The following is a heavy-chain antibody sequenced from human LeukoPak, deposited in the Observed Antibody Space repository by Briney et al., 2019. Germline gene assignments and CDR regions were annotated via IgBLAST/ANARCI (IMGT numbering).Heavy chain of an antibody. CDR1: GYTFTIYY. J-gene: IGHJ5*02. D-gene: IGHD6-6*01. CDR3: ARDAFPSSSSPKGNWFDP. Sequence: GASVKVSCKASGYTFTIYYMHWVRQAPGQGLEWMGIINPSGGSTSYAQKFQGRVTMTRDMSTRTVYMELSSLRSDDTAVYYCARDAFPSSSSPKGNWFDPWGQGTLVTVSS. V-gene: IGHV1-46*01. CDR2: INPSGGST.